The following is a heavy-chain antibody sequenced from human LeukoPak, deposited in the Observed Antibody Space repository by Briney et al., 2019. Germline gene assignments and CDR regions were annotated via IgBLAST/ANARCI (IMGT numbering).Heavy chain of an antibody. Sequence: SETLSLTCTVSGGSISSYYWSWIRQPAGKGLEWIGRIYTSGSTNYNPSLKSRVTMSVDTSKNQFSLKLSCVTAADTAVYYCAREGEPVVVPAAKEDWFDPWGQGTLVTVSS. D-gene: IGHD2-2*01. J-gene: IGHJ5*02. CDR1: GGSISSYY. V-gene: IGHV4-4*07. CDR3: AREGEPVVVPAAKEDWFDP. CDR2: IYTSGST.